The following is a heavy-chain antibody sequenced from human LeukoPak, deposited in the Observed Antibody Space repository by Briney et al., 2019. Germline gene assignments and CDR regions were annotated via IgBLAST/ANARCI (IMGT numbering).Heavy chain of an antibody. CDR3: ARHGYGDHDY. V-gene: IGHV4-59*08. Sequence: SGTLSLTCTVSGVSISTYYWSWIRQPPGKGLEWIGYISYSGSTNYNPSLKSRVTISVDTSKNQFSLKLSSVTAADTAVYFCARHGYGDHDYWGQGSLVTVSS. D-gene: IGHD4-17*01. J-gene: IGHJ4*02. CDR2: ISYSGST. CDR1: GVSISTYY.